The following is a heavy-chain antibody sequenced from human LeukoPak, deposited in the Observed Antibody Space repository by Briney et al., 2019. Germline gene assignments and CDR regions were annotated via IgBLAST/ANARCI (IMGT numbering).Heavy chain of an antibody. Sequence: SVKVSCKASGGTFSSYAISWVRQAPGRGLEWMGGIIPIFGTANYAQKFQGRVTITADESTSTAYMELSSLRSEDTAVYYCARGQRSSPTLPRITTNKNWFDPWGQGTLVTVSS. J-gene: IGHJ5*02. CDR1: GGTFSSYA. CDR2: IIPIFGTA. D-gene: IGHD3-3*01. V-gene: IGHV1-69*13. CDR3: ARGQRSSPTLPRITTNKNWFDP.